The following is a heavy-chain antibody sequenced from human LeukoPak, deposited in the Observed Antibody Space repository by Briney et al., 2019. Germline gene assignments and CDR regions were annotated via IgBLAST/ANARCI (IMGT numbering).Heavy chain of an antibody. Sequence: GASVTVSCKASGCRFTRYGISWVRQAPGQGFEGVGWISVYSGDTNYAQNLQDRVTMTTDTSTSTAYMELRSLTSDDAAVYYCARVTAVDVTHFGYWGQGTLVTVSS. D-gene: IGHD5-18*01. J-gene: IGHJ4*02. CDR3: ARVTAVDVTHFGY. CDR2: ISVYSGDT. CDR1: GCRFTRYG. V-gene: IGHV1-18*01.